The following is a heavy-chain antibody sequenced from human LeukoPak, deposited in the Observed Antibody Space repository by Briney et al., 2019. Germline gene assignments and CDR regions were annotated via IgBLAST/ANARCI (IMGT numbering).Heavy chain of an antibody. Sequence: GASVKVSCKASGYTFNNYGITWVRQAPGQGLEWMGWISTYNGNTNYAQKLQGRVTMTTDTSTSTAYMELRSLRSDDTAVYYCARDSNHSYGIWIYYYYYMDVWGKGTTVTVSS. J-gene: IGHJ6*03. CDR2: ISTYNGNT. CDR1: GYTFNNYG. V-gene: IGHV1-18*01. CDR3: ARDSNHSYGIWIYYYYYMDV. D-gene: IGHD5-18*01.